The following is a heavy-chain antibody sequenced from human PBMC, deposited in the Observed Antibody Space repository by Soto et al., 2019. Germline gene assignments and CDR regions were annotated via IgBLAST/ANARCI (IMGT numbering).Heavy chain of an antibody. Sequence: PSETLSLTCTVSGGSISSSSYYWGWIRQLPGKGLEWIGNIYFGGSTYYNSSLKSRVTISVDTSKNQFSLKLSSVTAADTAVYYCARVNIVVVPAAQSAWFDPWGQGTLVTVSS. CDR1: GGSISSSSYY. CDR2: IYFGGST. V-gene: IGHV4-39*07. J-gene: IGHJ5*02. D-gene: IGHD2-2*01. CDR3: ARVNIVVVPAAQSAWFDP.